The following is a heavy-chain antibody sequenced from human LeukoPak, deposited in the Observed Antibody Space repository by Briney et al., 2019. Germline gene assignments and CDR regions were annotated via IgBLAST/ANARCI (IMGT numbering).Heavy chain of an antibody. V-gene: IGHV4-34*01. CDR3: TRVRSISGYWMDYDT. CDR1: GGSFSGSY. D-gene: IGHD3-22*01. J-gene: IGHJ5*02. Sequence: SETLSLTCAVYGGSFSGSYWSWIRQPPGKGLEWIGEINHSGSTNYNPSLKSRVTISVDTSKNQFTLNLRSVTAADTAVYFCTRVRSISGYWMDYDTWGQGAPVTVSS. CDR2: INHSGST.